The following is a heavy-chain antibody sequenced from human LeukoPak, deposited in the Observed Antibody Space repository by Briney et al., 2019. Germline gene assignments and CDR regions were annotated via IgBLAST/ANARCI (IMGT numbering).Heavy chain of an antibody. V-gene: IGHV4-39*01. CDR3: ARQGIGLRSFDP. Sequence: IPSETLSLTCTVSGGSISSSLYHWGWIRQSPGKNLEWLGSIYYTGTTHYNPSLKSRVTISVDTSKNQFSLNLSSVTAADTAVYYCARQGIGLRSFDPWGQGTLVTVSS. J-gene: IGHJ5*02. D-gene: IGHD3/OR15-3a*01. CDR1: GGSISSSLYH. CDR2: IYYTGTT.